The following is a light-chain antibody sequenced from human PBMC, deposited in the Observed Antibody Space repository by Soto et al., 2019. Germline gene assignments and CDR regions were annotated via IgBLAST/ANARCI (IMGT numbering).Light chain of an antibody. Sequence: NFMLTQPHSVSESPGKTVTISCTRSSGSIASRYVHWYQQRPGSAPNIVIYEDNQRPSGVPDRFSGSIDSSSNSASLTVSGLKIEDEADYYCQSYDSSSQVFGGGTKVTVL. V-gene: IGLV6-57*04. J-gene: IGLJ3*02. CDR3: QSYDSSSQV. CDR2: EDN. CDR1: SGSIASRY.